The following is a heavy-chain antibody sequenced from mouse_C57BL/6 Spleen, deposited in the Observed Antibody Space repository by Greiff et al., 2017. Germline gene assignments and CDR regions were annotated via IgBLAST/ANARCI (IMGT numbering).Heavy chain of an antibody. J-gene: IGHJ3*01. CDR1: GYTFTSYW. V-gene: IGHV1-5*01. CDR3: TRSQGFAY. CDR2: IYPGNSDT. Sequence: VQLKQSGTVLARPGASVKMSCKTSGYTFTSYWMHWVKQRPGQGLEWIGAIYPGNSDTSYNQKFKGKAKLTAVTSASTAYMELSSLTNEDSAVYYCTRSQGFAYWGQGTLVTVSA.